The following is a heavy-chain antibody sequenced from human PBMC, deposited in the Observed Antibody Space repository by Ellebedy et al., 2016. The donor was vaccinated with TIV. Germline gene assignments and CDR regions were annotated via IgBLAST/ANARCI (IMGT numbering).Heavy chain of an antibody. D-gene: IGHD6-13*01. CDR2: TSGSGGTS. J-gene: IGHJ5*02. CDR3: ARLPTARIAADVGVAWFGP. CDR1: GFSFNSYI. V-gene: IGHV3-23*01. Sequence: GESLKISCAASGFSFNSYIMSWVRQAPGKGLEWVSATSGSGGTSYYAASVKGRFTISRDDSQKTLYLQMTSLTVDDLAIYYCARLPTARIAADVGVAWFGPWGQGTPVTASS.